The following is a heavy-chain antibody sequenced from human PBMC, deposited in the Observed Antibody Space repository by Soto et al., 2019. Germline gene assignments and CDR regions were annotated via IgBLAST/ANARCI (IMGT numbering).Heavy chain of an antibody. CDR3: ARGIAGWYQGRYYYGMDV. D-gene: IGHD6-19*01. J-gene: IGHJ6*02. CDR1: GGSVSSGSYY. Sequence: QVQLQESGPGLVKPSETLSLTCTVSGGSVSSGSYYWSWIRQPPGKGLEWIGYIYYSGSTNYNPSLNRPVTLSVDTSKNQVSLKLSSVTAADTAVYYCARGIAGWYQGRYYYGMDVWGQGTTVTVSS. V-gene: IGHV4-61*01. CDR2: IYYSGST.